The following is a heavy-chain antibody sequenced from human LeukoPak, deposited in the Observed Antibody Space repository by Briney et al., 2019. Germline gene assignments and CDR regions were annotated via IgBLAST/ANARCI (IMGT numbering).Heavy chain of an antibody. J-gene: IGHJ6*02. CDR1: GGTFSSYA. D-gene: IGHD3-3*01. CDR2: IIPIFGTA. Sequence: EASVKVSCKASGGTFSSYAISWVRQAPGQGLEWMGGIIPIFGTANYAQKFQGRVTITADESTSTAYMELSSLRSEDTAVYYCARDLTYYDFWSGYRSGMDVWGQGTTVTVSS. CDR3: ARDLTYYDFWSGYRSGMDV. V-gene: IGHV1-69*13.